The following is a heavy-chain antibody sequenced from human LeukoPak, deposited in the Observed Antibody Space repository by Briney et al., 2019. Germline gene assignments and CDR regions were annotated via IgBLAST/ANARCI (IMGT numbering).Heavy chain of an antibody. D-gene: IGHD4-23*01. V-gene: IGHV3-30*03. J-gene: IGHJ3*02. Sequence: GSLRLSCAASGFSFSNYGIHWVRQAPGKGLEWVAVISYDGSNKFYADSVKGRFTISRDNSKNTLYLQMNSLRAEDTAVYYCATGGASVFLDAFDIWGQGTMVTVSS. CDR3: ATGGASVFLDAFDI. CDR1: GFSFSNYG. CDR2: ISYDGSNK.